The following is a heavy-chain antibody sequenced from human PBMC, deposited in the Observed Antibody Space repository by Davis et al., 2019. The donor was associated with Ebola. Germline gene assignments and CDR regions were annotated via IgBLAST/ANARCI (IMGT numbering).Heavy chain of an antibody. CDR2: ISSDSDYI. CDR1: GFTFSTYS. Sequence: GESLKISCAASGFTFSTYSMSWVRQAPGKGLEWVSSISSDSDYIYYADSVKGRFTISRDNSKNTLYLQMNSLRAEDTAVYYCARDLGRLLWFGEVDYWGQGTLVTVSS. D-gene: IGHD3-10*01. J-gene: IGHJ4*02. V-gene: IGHV3-21*01. CDR3: ARDLGRLLWFGEVDY.